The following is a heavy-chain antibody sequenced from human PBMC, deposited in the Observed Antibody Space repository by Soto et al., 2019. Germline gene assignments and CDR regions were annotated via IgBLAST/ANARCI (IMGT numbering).Heavy chain of an antibody. V-gene: IGHV3-30*03. CDR2: ISYDGSNK. CDR1: GFTFSSYG. J-gene: IGHJ3*02. Sequence: QVQLVESGGGVVQPGRSLRLSCADSGFTFSSYGMHWVRQAPGKGLEWVAVISYDGSNKYYADSVKGRFTISRDNSKNTLYLQMNSLRAEDTAVYYCASGEQWLAAFDIWGQGTMVTVSS. CDR3: ASGEQWLAAFDI. D-gene: IGHD6-19*01.